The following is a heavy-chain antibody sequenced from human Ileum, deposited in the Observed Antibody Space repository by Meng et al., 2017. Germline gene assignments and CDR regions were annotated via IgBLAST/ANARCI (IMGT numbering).Heavy chain of an antibody. CDR2: MYPSGTT. CDR1: WASISSGHW. D-gene: IGHD6-19*01. J-gene: IGHJ4*02. CDR3: ARHIAVSGTRGFDS. V-gene: IGHV4-4*02. Sequence: GQLKGSGPGLVRPSEPLSLPCAVSWASISSGHWWSWVRQPPGKGLEWIGEMYPSGTTNYNPSLKSRVTISMDTSKNQLSLKLSSVTAADAAVYYCARHIAVSGTRGFDSWGQGTLVTVSS.